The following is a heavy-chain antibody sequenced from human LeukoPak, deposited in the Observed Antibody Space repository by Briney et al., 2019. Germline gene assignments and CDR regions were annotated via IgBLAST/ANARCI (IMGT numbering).Heavy chain of an antibody. J-gene: IGHJ6*03. V-gene: IGHV4-34*01. CDR1: AASFSDYY. D-gene: IGHD5-24*01. CDR2: INHSGLT. CDR3: ARRLQSASQNMDV. Sequence: SETLSRTCAVYAASFSDYYWSWIRQPPGKGLEWIGVINHSGLTNYNPSLKSRVSISVDTSQNKFSLKLSSVTAADTAVYYCARRLQSASQNMDVWGKGTTVTVSS.